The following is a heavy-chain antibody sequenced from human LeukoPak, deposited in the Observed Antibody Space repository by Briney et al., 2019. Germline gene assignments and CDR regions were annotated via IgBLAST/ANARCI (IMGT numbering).Heavy chain of an antibody. CDR3: AKDIPRYGGFDY. Sequence: PGGSLRPSCAASGFTFDDYTMHWVRQAPGKGLEWVSLISWDGGSTYYADSVKGRFTISRDNSKNSLYLQMNSLRTEDTALYYCAKDIPRYGGFDYWGQGTLVTVSS. J-gene: IGHJ4*02. D-gene: IGHD3-16*01. CDR2: ISWDGGST. V-gene: IGHV3-43*01. CDR1: GFTFDDYT.